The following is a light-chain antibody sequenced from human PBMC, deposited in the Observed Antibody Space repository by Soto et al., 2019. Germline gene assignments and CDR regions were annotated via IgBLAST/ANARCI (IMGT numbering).Light chain of an antibody. CDR3: LQYGHSPGWT. V-gene: IGKV3-20*01. CDR1: QSVHATY. J-gene: IGKJ1*01. CDR2: GAS. Sequence: ETVLTQSPGTLSLSPGERATLSCRVSQSVHATYLAWYQQKPGQGPRLLISGASNRATGIPDRFSGSGAGTAFTLTISRLEPEDFAVYYCLQYGHSPGWTFGRGTRVEIK.